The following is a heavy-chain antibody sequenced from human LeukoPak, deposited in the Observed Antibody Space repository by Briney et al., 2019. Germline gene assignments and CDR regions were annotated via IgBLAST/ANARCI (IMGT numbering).Heavy chain of an antibody. CDR3: ARTSKLFFDY. J-gene: IGHJ4*02. CDR1: GYSFTSYW. CDR2: IYPGDSDT. Sequence: GESLKISCKGSGYSFTSYWIGWVRQMPGKGLEWMGIIYPGDSDTSYSPTFQAQATISADKSLTTAYLQWSSLKASDTAMYYCARTSKLFFDYWGQGTLGTVSS. D-gene: IGHD3-10*01. V-gene: IGHV5-51*01.